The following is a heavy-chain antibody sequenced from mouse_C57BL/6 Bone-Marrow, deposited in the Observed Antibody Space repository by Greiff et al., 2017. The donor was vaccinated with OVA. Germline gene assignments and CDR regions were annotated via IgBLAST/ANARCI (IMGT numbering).Heavy chain of an antibody. CDR1: GFTFTDYY. Sequence: EVKLMESGGGLVQPGGSLSLSCAASGFTFTDYYMSWVRQPPGKALEWLGFIRNKANGYTTEYSASVKGRFTISRDTSQSILYLQMNALRAEDSATYYCARDYGSSCDYWGQGTTLTVSS. V-gene: IGHV7-3*01. CDR3: ARDYGSSCDY. CDR2: IRNKANGYTT. J-gene: IGHJ2*01. D-gene: IGHD1-1*01.